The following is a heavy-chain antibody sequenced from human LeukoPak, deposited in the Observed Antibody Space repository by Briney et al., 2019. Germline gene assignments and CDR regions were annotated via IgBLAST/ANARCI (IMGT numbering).Heavy chain of an antibody. J-gene: IGHJ3*02. Sequence: GGSLRLSCAASGFTFSNYWMTWVRQVPGKGLEWVANIKQDGSEKYYVDSVKGRFTISRDNAKNSVYLQMNILEAEDTAVYYCARDGDITLTGVIRGGDALDMWGRGTMVTVSS. V-gene: IGHV3-7*01. D-gene: IGHD3-10*01. CDR3: ARDGDITLTGVIRGGDALDM. CDR1: GFTFSNYW. CDR2: IKQDGSEK.